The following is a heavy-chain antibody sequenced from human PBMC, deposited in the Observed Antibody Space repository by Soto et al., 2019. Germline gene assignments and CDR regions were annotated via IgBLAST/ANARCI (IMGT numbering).Heavy chain of an antibody. J-gene: IGHJ4*02. V-gene: IGHV3-30*18. CDR3: AKEAVYYYDSSGYYSYFDY. Sequence: QVQLVESGGGVVQPGRSLRLSCAASGFTFSSYGMHWVRQAPGKGLEWVAVISYDGSNKYYADSVKGRFTISRDNSKNTLYLQMNSLRAEDTAVYYCAKEAVYYYDSSGYYSYFDYWGQGTLVTVSS. CDR2: ISYDGSNK. D-gene: IGHD3-22*01. CDR1: GFTFSSYG.